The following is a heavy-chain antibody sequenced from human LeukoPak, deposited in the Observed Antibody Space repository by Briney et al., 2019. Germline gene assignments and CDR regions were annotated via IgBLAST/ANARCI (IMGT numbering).Heavy chain of an antibody. CDR2: IYSSGST. J-gene: IGHJ3*02. CDR1: GGSLITYH. Sequence: PSETLSLTCTVSGGSLITYHWTWVRQPAGKGLEWIGHIYSSGSTNYNPSLKSRITMSVDTSKNHFSLKLSSVTAADTAVYYCASLNPAQDAFNIWGQGTMVTVSS. CDR3: ASLNPAQDAFNI. V-gene: IGHV4-4*07.